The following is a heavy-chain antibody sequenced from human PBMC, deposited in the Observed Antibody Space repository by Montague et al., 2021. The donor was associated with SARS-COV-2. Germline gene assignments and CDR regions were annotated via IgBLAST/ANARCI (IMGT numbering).Heavy chain of an antibody. CDR2: ISYSGGA. CDR1: GGSLSTYY. D-gene: IGHD3-22*01. Sequence: SETLSLTCTVSGGSLSTYYWTWIRQPPGKGLEWIGYISYSGGANYNPSLESRVTISSDTSKNQFSLNMRSVTAADTAVYYCARAGYAYDRSGYWNFFDSWGQGTLVTVSS. V-gene: IGHV4-59*01. CDR3: ARAGYAYDRSGYWNFFDS. J-gene: IGHJ4*02.